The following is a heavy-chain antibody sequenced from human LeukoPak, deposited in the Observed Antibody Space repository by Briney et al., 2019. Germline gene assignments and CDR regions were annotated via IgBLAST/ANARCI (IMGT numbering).Heavy chain of an antibody. D-gene: IGHD3-22*01. CDR2: IQYDGSIK. J-gene: IGHJ4*02. V-gene: IGHV3-30*02. CDR1: GLTFSSHG. CDR3: AKKGYYDGSGYYMYYFDH. Sequence: GGSLRLSCEVSGLTFSSHGMHWVRQAPGKGLEWVAFIQYDGSIKLNADSVKGRFTISRDNSKNTLYLQMNSLRAEDTAVYYCAKKGYYDGSGYYMYYFDHWGQGTLVTVSS.